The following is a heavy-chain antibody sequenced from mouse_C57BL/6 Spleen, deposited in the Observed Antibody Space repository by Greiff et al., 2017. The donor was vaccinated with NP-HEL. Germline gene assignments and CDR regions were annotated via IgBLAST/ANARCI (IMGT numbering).Heavy chain of an antibody. Sequence: QVQLQQSGAELVMPGASVKLSCKASGYTFTSYWMHWVKQRPGQGLEWIGEIDPSDSYTNYNQKFKGKSTLTVDKSSSTAYMQLSSLTSEDSAVYYCARRRGNYGWYFDVWGTGTTVTVSS. J-gene: IGHJ1*03. CDR3: ARRRGNYGWYFDV. CDR1: GYTFTSYW. D-gene: IGHD2-1*01. V-gene: IGHV1-69*01. CDR2: IDPSDSYT.